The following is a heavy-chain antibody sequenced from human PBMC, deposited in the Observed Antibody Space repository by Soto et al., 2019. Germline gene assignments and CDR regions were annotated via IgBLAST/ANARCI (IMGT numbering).Heavy chain of an antibody. CDR3: ARDTDCSSTSCYLSWFDP. Sequence: LRLSCAASGFTFSSYAMHWVRQAPGKGLEWVAVISYDGSNKYYADSVKGRFTISRDNSKNTLYLQMNSLRAEDTAVYYCARDTDCSSTSCYLSWFDPWGQGTLVTVYS. CDR1: GFTFSSYA. J-gene: IGHJ5*02. D-gene: IGHD2-2*01. V-gene: IGHV3-30-3*01. CDR2: ISYDGSNK.